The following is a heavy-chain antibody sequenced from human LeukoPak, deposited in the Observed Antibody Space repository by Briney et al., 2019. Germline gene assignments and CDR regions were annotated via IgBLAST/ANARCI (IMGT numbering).Heavy chain of an antibody. Sequence: SETLSLTCTVSGGSISSYYWSWIRQPPGKGLEWIGYIYYSGSTNYNPSLKSRVTISVDTSKNQFSLKLSSVTAADTAVYYCARHHHSYYYDSSGFYFDIWGQGTMVTVSS. J-gene: IGHJ3*02. V-gene: IGHV4-59*08. CDR2: IYYSGST. D-gene: IGHD3-22*01. CDR1: GGSISSYY. CDR3: ARHHHSYYYDSSGFYFDI.